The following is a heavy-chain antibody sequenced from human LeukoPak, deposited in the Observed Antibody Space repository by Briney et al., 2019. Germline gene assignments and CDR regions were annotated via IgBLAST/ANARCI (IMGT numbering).Heavy chain of an antibody. CDR2: ITGSGGST. Sequence: PGGSLRLSCAASGFTFTSYGMSWVRQAPGKGLEWVSTITGSGGSTYYADSVKGRFTISRDNSKNTLFLQMNSLRAEDTAIYYCAKLKGGSWYGAGDYWGQGTLVTVSS. CDR3: AKLKGGSWYGAGDY. CDR1: GFTFTSYG. V-gene: IGHV3-23*01. D-gene: IGHD6-13*01. J-gene: IGHJ4*02.